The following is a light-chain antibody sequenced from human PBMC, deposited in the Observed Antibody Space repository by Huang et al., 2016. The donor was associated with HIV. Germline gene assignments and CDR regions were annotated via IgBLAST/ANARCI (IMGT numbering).Light chain of an antibody. CDR3: HQYGNSPWT. J-gene: IGKJ1*01. CDR1: PSVDNNY. V-gene: IGKV3-20*01. CDR2: GAS. Sequence: DIVLTQSPGTLSLSPGERATLSCRASPSVDNNYLAWYQQKSGRAPRRLIYGASNRATGIPDRFSGSGSGADFTLTISRLEPEDFAVYYCHQYGNSPWTFGPGTKVEI.